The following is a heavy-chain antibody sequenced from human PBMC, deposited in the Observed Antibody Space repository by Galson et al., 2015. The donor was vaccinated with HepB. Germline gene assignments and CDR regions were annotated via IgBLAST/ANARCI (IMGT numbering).Heavy chain of an antibody. D-gene: IGHD6-13*01. V-gene: IGHV3-21*01. CDR2: TTSTSSYV. J-gene: IGHJ4*02. Sequence: SLRLSCAASGFTFSNFNMNWVRQAPGKGLEWVSSTTSTSSYVYYAGSVKGRFAISRDNAKNSLYLRTNSLRAEDTAVYHCVRSSGYSRTWYAGPADFDYWGQGILVTVSS. CDR3: VRSSGYSRTWYAGPADFDY. CDR1: GFTFSNFN.